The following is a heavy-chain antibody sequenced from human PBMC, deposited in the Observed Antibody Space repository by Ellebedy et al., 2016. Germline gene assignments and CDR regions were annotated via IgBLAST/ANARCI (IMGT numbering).Heavy chain of an antibody. CDR1: GGSFSGYY. Sequence: SETLSLTXAVYGGSFSGYYWSWIRQPPGKGLEWIGEINHSGSTNYNPSLKSRVTISVDTSKNQFSLKLSSVTAADTAVYYCARGYCSSTSCSYFDYWGQGTLVTVSS. J-gene: IGHJ4*02. D-gene: IGHD2-2*01. V-gene: IGHV4-34*01. CDR2: INHSGST. CDR3: ARGYCSSTSCSYFDY.